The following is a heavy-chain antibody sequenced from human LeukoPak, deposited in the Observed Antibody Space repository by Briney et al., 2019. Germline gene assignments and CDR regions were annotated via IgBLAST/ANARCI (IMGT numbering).Heavy chain of an antibody. D-gene: IGHD2-15*01. CDR3: TKDYYCSGGSCYFTSPMNFDY. Sequence: GGSLRLSCAASGFTFSSYGMHWVRQAPGKGLEWVAFIRYDGSNKYYADSVKGRFTISRDNSKNTLYLQMNSLRAEDTAVYYCTKDYYCSGGSCYFTSPMNFDYWGQGTLVTVSS. J-gene: IGHJ4*02. CDR1: GFTFSSYG. CDR2: IRYDGSNK. V-gene: IGHV3-30*02.